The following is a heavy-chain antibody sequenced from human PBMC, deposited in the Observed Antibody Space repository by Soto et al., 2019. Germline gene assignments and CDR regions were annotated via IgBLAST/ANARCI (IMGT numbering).Heavy chain of an antibody. J-gene: IGHJ3*01. V-gene: IGHV3-23*01. CDR3: PKIHSGSPEDAFDV. Sequence: GGSLRLSCAASGFTFSSYAMSWVRQGPGKGLEWVTLISGSGGVTDYADSVKGRFTVSRDNSKNTMYLELNSLTAGDTAIYYCPKIHSGSPEDAFDVWAQGTVVTVSS. D-gene: IGHD6-19*01. CDR1: GFTFSSYA. CDR2: ISGSGGVT.